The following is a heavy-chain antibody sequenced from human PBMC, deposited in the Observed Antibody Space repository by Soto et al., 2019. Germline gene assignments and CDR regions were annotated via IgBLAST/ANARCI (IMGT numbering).Heavy chain of an antibody. CDR2: IIPIFGTA. D-gene: IGHD3-22*01. CDR1: GGTFSSYA. CDR3: ARVFSYSYDSSGYLDYYYYGMDV. J-gene: IGHJ6*02. Sequence: SVKVSCKASGGTFSSYAISWVRQAPGQGLEWMGGIIPIFGTANYAQKFQGRVTITADESTSTAYMELSSLRSEDTAVYYCARVFSYSYDSSGYLDYYYYGMDVWGQVTPVTVSS. V-gene: IGHV1-69*13.